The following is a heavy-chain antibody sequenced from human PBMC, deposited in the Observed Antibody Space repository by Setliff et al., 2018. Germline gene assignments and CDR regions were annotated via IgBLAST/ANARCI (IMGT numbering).Heavy chain of an antibody. CDR1: GGTFSSYG. Sequence: SVKVSCKASGGTFSSYGISWVRQAPGRGLEWMGGTIPMFGTTNYARKFQGRVTIITDESTSTAYMQLSSLGSEDTAVYYCVREGVASRSSTDYRYYMDVWGKGTTVTVSS. CDR2: TIPMFGTT. V-gene: IGHV1-69*05. J-gene: IGHJ6*03. CDR3: VREGVASRSSTDYRYYMDV. D-gene: IGHD6-19*01.